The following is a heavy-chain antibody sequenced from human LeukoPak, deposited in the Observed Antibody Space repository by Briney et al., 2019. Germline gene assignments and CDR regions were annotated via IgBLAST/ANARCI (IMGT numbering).Heavy chain of an antibody. V-gene: IGHV3-48*01. CDR2: ISPSSSAI. D-gene: IGHD5-18*01. CDR1: GFTFSNYY. J-gene: IGHJ4*02. Sequence: GGSLRLSCAASGFTFSNYYMNWVRQAPGKGLEWVSSISPSSSAIYYADSVKGRFTISRDNSKNTLYLQMNNVRVEDTAVYFCARYHTALNYWGQGTLVTASS. CDR3: ARYHTALNY.